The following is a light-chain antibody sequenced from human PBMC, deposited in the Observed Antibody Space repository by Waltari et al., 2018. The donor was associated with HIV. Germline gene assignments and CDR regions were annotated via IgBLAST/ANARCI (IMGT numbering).Light chain of an antibody. CDR1: KLGDNY. Sequence: SSELTQPPSVSVSPGQTAIITCSGDKLGDNYASWYQQRPGQSPVLVIYQDAKRPSGIPERFSGSNSGNTATLTISGTQPMDEADYYCQGWDSSTPIFGGGTNLSVL. CDR2: QDA. J-gene: IGLJ2*01. V-gene: IGLV3-1*01. CDR3: QGWDSSTPI.